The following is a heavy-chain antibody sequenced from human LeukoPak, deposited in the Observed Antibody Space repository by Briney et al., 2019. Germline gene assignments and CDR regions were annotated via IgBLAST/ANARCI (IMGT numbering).Heavy chain of an antibody. CDR1: GINFKSYS. J-gene: IGHJ4*02. CDR3: ARGRGYNAWPVAY. V-gene: IGHV3-48*04. Sequence: GGSLRLSCAASGINFKSYSMNWVRQAPGKGLEWLSYISSTGRTIYYADSVKGRFTISRDNAKNSLYLQMNSLGAEDTAVYYCARGRGYNAWPVAYWGQGTLVTVSS. CDR2: ISSTGRTI. D-gene: IGHD3-22*01.